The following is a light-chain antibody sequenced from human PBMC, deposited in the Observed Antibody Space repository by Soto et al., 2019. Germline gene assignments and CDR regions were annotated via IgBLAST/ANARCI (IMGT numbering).Light chain of an antibody. J-gene: IGKJ2*01. Sequence: DIQMTQSPSSVSASVGDRVTITCRASQSISSYLNWYQQKPGKAPKLLIYAATSLQSGVLSRFSGSGSGTDFTLNISSLKPEDFATYSCQQSYSTLYTFGQGTTLEIK. CDR2: AAT. CDR1: QSISSY. V-gene: IGKV1-39*01. CDR3: QQSYSTLYT.